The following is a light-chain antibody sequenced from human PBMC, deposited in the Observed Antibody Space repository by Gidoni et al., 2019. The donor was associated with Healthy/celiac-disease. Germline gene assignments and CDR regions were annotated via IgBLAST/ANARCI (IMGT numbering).Light chain of an antibody. CDR1: SSDVGSYNL. V-gene: IGLV2-23*02. J-gene: IGLJ2*01. CDR3: CSYAGSSTFGVV. CDR2: EVS. Sequence: QSALTQPASVSGSPGQSLTISCTGTSSDVGSYNLVSWYQQHPGKAPKLMIYEVSKRPSGVSNRFSGSKSGNTASLTISGLQAEDEADYYCCSYAGSSTFGVVFGGGTKLTVL.